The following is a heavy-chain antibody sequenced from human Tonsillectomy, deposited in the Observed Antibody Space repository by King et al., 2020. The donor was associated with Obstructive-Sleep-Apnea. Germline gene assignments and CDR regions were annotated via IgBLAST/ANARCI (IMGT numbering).Heavy chain of an antibody. J-gene: IGHJ2*01. V-gene: IGHV4-31*03. Sequence: QLQESVPGLVKPSQTLSLTCTVSGGSISIGGYYLSWVRQHPGNGLELVGYIYYSGSTYYNPSLKRGVTISVDTSKNQFSLKLSSVTAADTAVYYCARLGCGGDCYSSKDWYFDLWGRGTLVTVSS. CDR1: GGSISIGGYY. CDR2: IYYSGST. CDR3: ARLGCGGDCYSSKDWYFDL. D-gene: IGHD2-21*02.